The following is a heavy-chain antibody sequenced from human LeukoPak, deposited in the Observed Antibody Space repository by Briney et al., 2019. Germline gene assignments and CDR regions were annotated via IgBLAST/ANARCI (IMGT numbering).Heavy chain of an antibody. CDR3: ANHWGADGVDY. Sequence: GGSLRLSCAASGFTFSSYAMSWVRQAPGKGLGWVSAISGSGGSTYYADSVKGRFTISRDNSKNTLYLQMNSLRAEDTAVYYCANHWGADGVDYWGQGTLVTVSS. J-gene: IGHJ4*02. CDR2: ISGSGGST. V-gene: IGHV3-23*01. D-gene: IGHD7-27*01. CDR1: GFTFSSYA.